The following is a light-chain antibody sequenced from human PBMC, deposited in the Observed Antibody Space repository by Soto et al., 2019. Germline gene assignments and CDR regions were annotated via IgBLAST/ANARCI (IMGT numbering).Light chain of an antibody. J-gene: IGKJ5*01. CDR3: QQAKSFPIT. CDR2: GAS. V-gene: IGKV3-15*01. Sequence: EVVMTQSPDSLSVSPGERATLSCRASQSVSSNLAWYQQKLGQAPRLLIYGASTRATGISARFSGSGSGTEFTLTISGLQPEDSLTYYCQQAKSFPITFGQGTRLEIK. CDR1: QSVSSN.